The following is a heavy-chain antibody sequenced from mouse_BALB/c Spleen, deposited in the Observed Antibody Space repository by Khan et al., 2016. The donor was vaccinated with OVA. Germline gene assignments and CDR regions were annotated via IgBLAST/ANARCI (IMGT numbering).Heavy chain of an antibody. Sequence: QVQLKQSGAELARPGASVKMSCKASGYTFTTYTMHWVKQRPGQGLEWIGYINPSNGYTNYNQKFKDKSTLTADKSSSTAYMQLSSLTSAYYAVYYCAREGAYYRADGWFSYWGQGTLVTVSA. D-gene: IGHD2-14*01. CDR3: AREGAYYRADGWFSY. CDR1: GYTFTTYT. J-gene: IGHJ3*01. CDR2: INPSNGYT. V-gene: IGHV1-4*01.